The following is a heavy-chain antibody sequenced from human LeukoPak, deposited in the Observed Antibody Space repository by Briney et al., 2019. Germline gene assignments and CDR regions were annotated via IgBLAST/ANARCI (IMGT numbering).Heavy chain of an antibody. CDR1: GYSISSGYY. Sequence: SETLSLTCTVSGYSISSGYYWGWIRQPPGKGLEWIGSIYHSGSTHYNPSLKSRVTISVDTSKNQFSLKLSSVTAADTAVYYCAREEYCSSTSCYFYAFDIWGQGTMVAVSS. CDR3: AREEYCSSTSCYFYAFDI. D-gene: IGHD2-2*01. CDR2: IYHSGST. J-gene: IGHJ3*02. V-gene: IGHV4-38-2*02.